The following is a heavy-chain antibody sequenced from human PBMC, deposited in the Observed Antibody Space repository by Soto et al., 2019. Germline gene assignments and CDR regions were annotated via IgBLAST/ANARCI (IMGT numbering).Heavy chain of an antibody. Sequence: SETLSLTCTVSGGYITSSSYYWGWIRQPPGKGLERIGSIYYSGSTYYNPSLKSRVTISVDTSKNQFSLKLSSVTAADTAVYYCATQEVGGSYVYKFDPWGQGTLVTVS. CDR3: ATQEVGGSYVYKFDP. CDR2: IYYSGST. D-gene: IGHD1-26*01. CDR1: GGYITSSSYY. V-gene: IGHV4-39*01. J-gene: IGHJ5*02.